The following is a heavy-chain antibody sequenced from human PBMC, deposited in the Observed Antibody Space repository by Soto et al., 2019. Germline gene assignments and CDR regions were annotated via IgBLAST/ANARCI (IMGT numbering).Heavy chain of an antibody. CDR1: GFTFSSYS. J-gene: IGHJ4*02. Sequence: PGGSLRLSCAASGFTFSSYSMNWVRQAPGKGLEWVSSISSSSSYIYYADSVKGRFTISRDNAKNSLYLQMNSLRAEDTAVYYCARVETVVVAAMGDDYWGQGTLVTVSS. V-gene: IGHV3-21*01. D-gene: IGHD2-15*01. CDR3: ARVETVVVAAMGDDY. CDR2: ISSSSSYI.